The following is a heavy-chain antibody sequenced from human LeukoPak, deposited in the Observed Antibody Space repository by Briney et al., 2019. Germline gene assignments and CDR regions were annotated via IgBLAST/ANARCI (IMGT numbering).Heavy chain of an antibody. V-gene: IGHV3-33*01. CDR3: ARDGRRYDDKFDY. CDR2: IWYDGSNQ. CDR1: GFTFSSYA. J-gene: IGHJ4*02. Sequence: GGSLRLSCAASGFTFSSYAMLWVRQAPGKGLEWVAVIWYDGSNQYYADSVKGRFTISKDNSKNTLYLQMNSLRAEDTAVYYCARDGRRYDDKFDYWGQGTLVTVSS. D-gene: IGHD5-12*01.